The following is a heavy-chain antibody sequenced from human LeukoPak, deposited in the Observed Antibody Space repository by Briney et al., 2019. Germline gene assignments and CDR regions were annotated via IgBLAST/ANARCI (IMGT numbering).Heavy chain of an antibody. CDR3: ARTLYSGSYYDFDY. Sequence: TSETLSLTCAVYGGSFSGYYWSWIRQPPGKGLEWIGEINHSGNTNYNPSLKSRVTISIDMSKNQFSLKLTSVTAADTAVYYCARTLYSGSYYDFDYWGQGTLVTVSS. V-gene: IGHV4-34*01. CDR1: GGSFSGYY. J-gene: IGHJ4*02. CDR2: INHSGNT. D-gene: IGHD1-26*01.